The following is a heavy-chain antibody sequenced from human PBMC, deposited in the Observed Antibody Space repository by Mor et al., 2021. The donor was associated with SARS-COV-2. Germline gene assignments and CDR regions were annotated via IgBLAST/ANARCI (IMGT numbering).Heavy chain of an antibody. J-gene: IGHJ4*02. Sequence: GIHWVRQAPGKGLEWVAVISHDGRDKFYADSVKGRFTISRDNSKNTLYLQMNSLRTEDTAVYYCARDRGDSSGWYGEDYWGQ. CDR2: ISHDGRDK. V-gene: IGHV3-30*19. CDR3: ARDRGDSSGWYGEDY. D-gene: IGHD6-19*01.